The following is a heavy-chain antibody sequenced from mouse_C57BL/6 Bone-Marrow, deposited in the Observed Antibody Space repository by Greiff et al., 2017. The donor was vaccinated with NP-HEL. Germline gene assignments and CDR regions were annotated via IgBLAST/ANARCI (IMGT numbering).Heavy chain of an antibody. V-gene: IGHV1-26*01. Sequence: EVQLQQSGPELVKPGASVKISCKASGYTFTDYYMNWVKQSHGKSLEWIGDINPNNGGTSYNQKFKGKATLTVDKSSSTAYMELRSLTSEDSAVYYCAREGVVATDFDYWGQGTTLTVSS. CDR3: AREGVVATDFDY. CDR1: GYTFTDYY. CDR2: INPNNGGT. D-gene: IGHD1-1*01. J-gene: IGHJ2*01.